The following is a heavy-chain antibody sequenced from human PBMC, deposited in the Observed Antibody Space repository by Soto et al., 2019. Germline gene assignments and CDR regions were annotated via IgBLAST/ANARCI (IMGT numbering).Heavy chain of an antibody. J-gene: IGHJ4*02. CDR1: GGSISSGGYY. CDR2: IYYSGST. Sequence: SETLSLTCTVSGGSISSGGYYWIWIRQHPGKGLEWIGYIYYSGSTYYNPSLKSRVTISVDTSKNQFSLKLSSVTAADTAVYYCARTGTEPYYFDYWGQGTLVTVSS. D-gene: IGHD1-1*01. CDR3: ARTGTEPYYFDY. V-gene: IGHV4-31*03.